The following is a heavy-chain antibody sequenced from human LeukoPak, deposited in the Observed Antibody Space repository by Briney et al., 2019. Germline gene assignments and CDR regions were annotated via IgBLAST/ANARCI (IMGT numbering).Heavy chain of an antibody. J-gene: IGHJ6*04. D-gene: IGHD6-13*01. CDR3: AREKQPRYYYGMDV. CDR1: GFTFSSCT. V-gene: IGHV3-21*01. CDR2: ISNSSSYI. Sequence: GGSLRLSCGASGFTFSSCTMNWVRQAPGKGLEWVSSISNSSSYIYYAGSVKGRFTISRDSAKNSLYLQMNSLRAEDTAVYYCAREKQPRYYYGMDVWGKGTTVTVSS.